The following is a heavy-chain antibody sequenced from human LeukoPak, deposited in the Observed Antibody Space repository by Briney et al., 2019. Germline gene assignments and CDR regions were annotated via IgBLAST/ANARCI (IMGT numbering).Heavy chain of an antibody. CDR1: GLTFSSSG. CDR2: ISSSSDYI. CDR3: ASSLTMIRGVLYYFDY. Sequence: GGSLRLSCAASGLTFSSSGMNWVRQAPGKGLEWVSSISSSSDYIYYADLVKGRFTISRDNAKNSLYLQMNSLRAEDTAVYYCASSLTMIRGVLYYFDYWSQGTWVTVSS. V-gene: IGHV3-21*01. D-gene: IGHD3-10*01. J-gene: IGHJ4*02.